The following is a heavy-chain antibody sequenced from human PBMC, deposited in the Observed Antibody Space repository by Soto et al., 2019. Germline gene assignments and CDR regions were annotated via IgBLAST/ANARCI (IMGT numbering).Heavy chain of an antibody. J-gene: IGHJ4*02. CDR2: ITHTGRT. Sequence: PSETLSLTCTVSGGPVRSSGYYWSWVRQPPGKGLEWIGEITHTGRTNYNPSLKSRVTISVDTSKNEFSLKLSSVTAADTSVYYCARIYCTSTTCYVVSWGQGTQVTVSS. D-gene: IGHD2-2*01. CDR3: ARIYCTSTTCYVVS. CDR1: GGPVRSSGYY. V-gene: IGHV4-34*01.